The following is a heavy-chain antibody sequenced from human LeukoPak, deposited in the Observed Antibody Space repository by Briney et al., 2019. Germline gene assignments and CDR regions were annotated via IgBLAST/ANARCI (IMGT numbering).Heavy chain of an antibody. CDR3: ARSRLRLGELSTNDAFDI. V-gene: IGHV1-46*01. CDR2: INPSSSST. D-gene: IGHD3-16*02. CDR1: GYTFTSYY. J-gene: IGHJ3*02. Sequence: ASVKVSCKASGYTFTSYYLHWVRQAPGQGLEWMGIINPSSSSTTYAQNFQGRVTMTRDMSTSTVYMQLSSLRSEDTAMYYCARSRLRLGELSTNDAFDIWGQGTMVTVSS.